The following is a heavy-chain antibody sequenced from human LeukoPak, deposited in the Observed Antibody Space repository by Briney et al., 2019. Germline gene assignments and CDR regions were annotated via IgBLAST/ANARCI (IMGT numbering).Heavy chain of an antibody. D-gene: IGHD5-18*01. Sequence: PGRSLRLSCAASGFTFSSYGMHWVHQAPGKGLEWVAVISYDGSNKYYADSVKGRFTISRDNSKNTLYLQMNSLRAEDTAVYYCAKLVDTAMVTSDYWGQGTLVTVSS. V-gene: IGHV3-30*18. CDR2: ISYDGSNK. CDR1: GFTFSSYG. J-gene: IGHJ4*02. CDR3: AKLVDTAMVTSDY.